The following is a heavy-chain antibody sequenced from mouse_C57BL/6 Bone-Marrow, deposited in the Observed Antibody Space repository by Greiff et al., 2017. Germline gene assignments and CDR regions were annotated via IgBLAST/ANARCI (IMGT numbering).Heavy chain of an antibody. CDR2: ISGGGGNT. CDR1: GFTFSSYT. J-gene: IGHJ2*01. Sequence: EVLLVESGGGLVKPGGSLKLSCAASGFTFSSYTMSWVRQTPEKRLEWVATISGGGGNTYYPDSVKGRFTISRDNAKNTLYLQRSSLRSEDTALYYGARYAYFDYWGQGTTLTVSS. D-gene: IGHD2-10*02. V-gene: IGHV5-9*01. CDR3: ARYAYFDY.